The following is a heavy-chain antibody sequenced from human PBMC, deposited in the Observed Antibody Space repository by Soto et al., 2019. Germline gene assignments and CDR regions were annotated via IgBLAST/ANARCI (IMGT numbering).Heavy chain of an antibody. J-gene: IGHJ6*02. CDR1: GFTFSSYV. CDR2: ISYDGSNK. D-gene: IGHD6-13*01. V-gene: IGHV3-30-3*01. Sequence: GGSLRLSFGASGFTFSSYVMHWVCQAPGKGLEWVAVISYDGSNKYYADSVKGRFTISRDNSKNTLYLQMNSLRAEDTAVYYCARVGGASSSWQKTYYYYYGMDVWGQGTTVTVSS. CDR3: ARVGGASSSWQKTYYYYYGMDV.